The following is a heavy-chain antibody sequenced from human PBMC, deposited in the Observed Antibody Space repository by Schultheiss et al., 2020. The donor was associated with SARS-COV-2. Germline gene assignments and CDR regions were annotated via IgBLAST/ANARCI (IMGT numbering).Heavy chain of an antibody. J-gene: IGHJ4*02. CDR1: GFTFSSYA. CDR3: ARDPGGYSYGEFDY. D-gene: IGHD5-18*01. CDR2: ISGSGGST. Sequence: GGSLRLSCAASGFTFSSYAMSWVRQAPGKGLEWVSAISGSGGSTYYADSVKGRFTISRDNSKNTLYLQMNSLRAEDTAVYYCARDPGGYSYGEFDYWGQGTLVTVSS. V-gene: IGHV3-23*01.